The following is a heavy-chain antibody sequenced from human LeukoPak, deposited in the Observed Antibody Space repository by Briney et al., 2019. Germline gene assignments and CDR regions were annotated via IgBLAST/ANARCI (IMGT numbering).Heavy chain of an antibody. D-gene: IGHD6-19*01. Sequence: PSETLSLTCTVAGGSISSSSYYWGWIRQPPGKGLEWIGSIYYSVSTYYNPSLKSRVTVSVDTSKNQFSLKLSSVTAADTAVYYCARGAVAGTFDYWGQGTLVTVSS. CDR1: GGSISSSSYY. J-gene: IGHJ4*02. CDR2: IYYSVST. CDR3: ARGAVAGTFDY. V-gene: IGHV4-39*01.